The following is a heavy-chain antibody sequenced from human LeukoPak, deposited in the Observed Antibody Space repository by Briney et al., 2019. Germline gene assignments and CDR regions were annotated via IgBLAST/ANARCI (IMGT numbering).Heavy chain of an antibody. D-gene: IGHD3-3*01. CDR3: AREVLRFSGFND. CDR2: ISYDGSNK. V-gene: IGHV3-30-3*01. J-gene: IGHJ4*02. Sequence: GGSLRLSCAASGFTFSSYVMHWVRQAPGKGLEWVAVISYDGSNKYYADSVKGRFTISRDNSKNALYLQMNSLRAEDTAVYYCAREVLRFSGFNDWGQGTLVTVSS. CDR1: GFTFSSYV.